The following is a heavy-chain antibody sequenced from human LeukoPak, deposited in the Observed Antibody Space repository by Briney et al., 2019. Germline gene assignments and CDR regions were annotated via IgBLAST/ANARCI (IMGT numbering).Heavy chain of an antibody. D-gene: IGHD2/OR15-2a*01. J-gene: IGHJ6*02. V-gene: IGHV3-74*01. CDR2: INTGGSTT. CDR3: ARDISRTMDV. CDR1: GFTFSSRW. Sequence: PGGSLRLSCVASGFTFSSRWMHWVRQAPGKGLVWVSIINTGGSTTRYADFVEGRFTISRDNARNTLYLEMNSLRVEDTAVYFCARDISRTMDVWGQGTTVTV.